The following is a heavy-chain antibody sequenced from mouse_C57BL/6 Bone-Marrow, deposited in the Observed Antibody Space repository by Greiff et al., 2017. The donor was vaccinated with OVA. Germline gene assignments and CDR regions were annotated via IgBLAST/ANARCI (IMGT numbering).Heavy chain of an antibody. J-gene: IGHJ4*01. CDR1: GFTFNTYA. Sequence: EVQGVESGGGLVQPKGSLKLSCAASGFTFNTYAMHWVRQAPGKGLEWVARIRSKSSNYATYYADSVKDRFTISRDDSQSMLYLQMNNLKTEDTAMYYCVRAHYYGRYYYAMDYWGQGTSVTVSS. D-gene: IGHD1-1*01. V-gene: IGHV10-3*01. CDR3: VRAHYYGRYYYAMDY. CDR2: IRSKSSNYAT.